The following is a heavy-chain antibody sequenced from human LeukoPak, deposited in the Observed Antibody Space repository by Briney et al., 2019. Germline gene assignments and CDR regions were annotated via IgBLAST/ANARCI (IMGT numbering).Heavy chain of an antibody. CDR3: ARDPAAAAQNWFDP. V-gene: IGHV6-1*01. J-gene: IGHJ5*02. Sequence: SQTLSLTCAISGDSVSSNTAAWNWIRQSPSRGLGWLGRTYYRSKWYYDSAPSVSSRITITPDTSKNQFSLQLNSATPEDTAVYYCARDPAAAAQNWFDPWGQGTLVTVSS. D-gene: IGHD6-13*01. CDR1: GDSVSSNTAA. CDR2: TYYRSKWYY.